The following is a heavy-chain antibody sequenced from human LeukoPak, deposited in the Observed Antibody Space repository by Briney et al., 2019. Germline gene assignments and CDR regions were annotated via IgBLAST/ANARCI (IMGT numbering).Heavy chain of an antibody. V-gene: IGHV4-59*01. J-gene: IGHJ4*02. CDR1: GGSISSYY. Sequence: SETLSLTCTVSGGSISSYYWSWIRQPPGKGLEWIGYTYYSGSTNYNPSLKSRVTISVDTSKNQFSLKLSSVTAADTAVYYCARGWMVGAPRAFDYWGQGTLVTVSS. CDR2: TYYSGST. CDR3: ARGWMVGAPRAFDY. D-gene: IGHD1-26*01.